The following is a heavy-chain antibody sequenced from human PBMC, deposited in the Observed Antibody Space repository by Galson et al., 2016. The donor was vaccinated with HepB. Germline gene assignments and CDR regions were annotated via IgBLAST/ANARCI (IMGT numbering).Heavy chain of an antibody. CDR3: AKGNMVRGSNYYYGVDV. J-gene: IGHJ6*02. CDR2: ISDSGRST. CDR1: GFTFSSYA. Sequence: SLRLSCAASGFTFSSYAMSWVRQAPGKGLEWVPTISDSGRSTYHADSVRGRFTISRDNSKYTLYLQMNSLSAEDAAVCFRAKGNMVRGSNYYYGVDVWGQGTTVTVSS. D-gene: IGHD3-10*01. V-gene: IGHV3-23*01.